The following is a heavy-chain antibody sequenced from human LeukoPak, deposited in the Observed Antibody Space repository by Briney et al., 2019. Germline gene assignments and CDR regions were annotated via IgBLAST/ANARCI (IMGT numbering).Heavy chain of an antibody. CDR1: GGSISSYY. Sequence: PSETLSLTCTVSGGSISSYYWSWIRQPPGKGLEWIGYIYYSGSTYYNPSLKSRVTISVDTSKNQFSLKLSSVTAADTAVYYCARAITTVTFVYWGQGTLVTVSS. CDR3: ARAITTVTFVY. J-gene: IGHJ4*02. D-gene: IGHD4-17*01. V-gene: IGHV4-59*08. CDR2: IYYSGST.